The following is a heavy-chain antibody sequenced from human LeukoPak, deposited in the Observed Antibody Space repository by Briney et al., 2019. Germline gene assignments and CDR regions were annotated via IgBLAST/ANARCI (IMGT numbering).Heavy chain of an antibody. V-gene: IGHV4-4*07. CDR1: GGSISNYH. D-gene: IGHD6-19*01. CDR3: ARRDISSGWSFDY. Sequence: SETLSLTCTVSGGSISNYHWSWIRQPAGKGLGWIGQIHTSGSTNYNPPLKSRVTMPIDTPENQLSLTIRSVTAADTAVYYCARRDISSGWSFDYWGQGTLVTVSS. CDR2: IHTSGST. J-gene: IGHJ4*02.